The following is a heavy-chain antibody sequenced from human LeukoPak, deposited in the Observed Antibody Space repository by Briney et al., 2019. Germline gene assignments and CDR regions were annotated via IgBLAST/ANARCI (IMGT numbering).Heavy chain of an antibody. D-gene: IGHD3-22*01. CDR1: GGSFSGYY. J-gene: IGHJ4*02. Sequence: SETLFLTCAVYGGSFSGYYWSWIRQPSGKGLEWIGEINHSGSTNYNPSLKSRVTISVDTSKNRFSLKLSSVTAADTAVYYCARVHYYDSSGYYYEYFDYWGQGTLVTVSS. V-gene: IGHV4-34*01. CDR3: ARVHYYDSSGYYYEYFDY. CDR2: INHSGST.